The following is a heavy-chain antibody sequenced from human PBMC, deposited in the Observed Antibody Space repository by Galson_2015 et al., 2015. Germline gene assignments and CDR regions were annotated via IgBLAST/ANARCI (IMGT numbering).Heavy chain of an antibody. CDR2: ISGSGGST. V-gene: IGHV3-23*01. CDR1: GFTFSSYA. D-gene: IGHD6-19*01. CDR3: AKASFEGAVAGMDV. J-gene: IGHJ6*02. Sequence: SLRLSCAASGFTFSSYAMSWVRQAPGKGLEWVSAISGSGGSTYYADSVKGWFTISRDNSKNTLYLQVNSLRAEDTAVYYCAKASFEGAVAGMDVWGQGTTVTVSS.